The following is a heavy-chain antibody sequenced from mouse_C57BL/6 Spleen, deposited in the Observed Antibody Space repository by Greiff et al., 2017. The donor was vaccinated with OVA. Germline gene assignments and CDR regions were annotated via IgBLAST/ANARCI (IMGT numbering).Heavy chain of an antibody. Sequence: EVKVVESGGGLVQPGGSLKLSCAASGFTFSDYYMYWVRQTPEKRLEWVAYISNGGGSTYYPDTVKGRFTISRDNAKNTLYLQMSRLKSEDTAMYYCARPQLGEDWYFDVWGTGTTVTVSS. CDR3: ARPQLGEDWYFDV. CDR1: GFTFSDYY. D-gene: IGHD4-1*02. CDR2: ISNGGGST. J-gene: IGHJ1*03. V-gene: IGHV5-12*01.